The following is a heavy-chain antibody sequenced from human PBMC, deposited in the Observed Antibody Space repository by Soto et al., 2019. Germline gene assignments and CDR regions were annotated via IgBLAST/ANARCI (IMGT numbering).Heavy chain of an antibody. Sequence: QMQLVQSGPEVKKPGTSVKVSCKASGFTFTSSAVQWVRQARGQRLEWIGWIVVGSGNTNYAQKFQERVTITRDMSTSTAYMELSSLRFEDTAVYYCAADERQWDFDYWGQGTLVTVSS. D-gene: IGHD1-26*01. V-gene: IGHV1-58*01. CDR1: GFTFTSSA. J-gene: IGHJ4*02. CDR2: IVVGSGNT. CDR3: AADERQWDFDY.